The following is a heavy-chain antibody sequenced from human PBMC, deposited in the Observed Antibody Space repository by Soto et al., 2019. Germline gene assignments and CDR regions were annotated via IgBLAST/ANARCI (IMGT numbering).Heavy chain of an antibody. CDR3: ASYSSSPTTSYYYYYYGMDV. V-gene: IGHV5-51*01. D-gene: IGHD6-6*01. Sequence: GESLKISCKGSGYSFTSYWIGWVRQMPGKGLEWMGIIYPGDSDTRYSPSFQGQVTISADKSISTAYLQWSSLKASDTAMYYCASYSSSPTTSYYYYYYGMDVWGQGTTVTVSS. CDR2: IYPGDSDT. J-gene: IGHJ6*02. CDR1: GYSFTSYW.